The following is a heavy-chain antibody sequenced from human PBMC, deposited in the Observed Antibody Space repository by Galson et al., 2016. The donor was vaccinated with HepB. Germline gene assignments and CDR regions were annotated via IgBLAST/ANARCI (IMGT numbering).Heavy chain of an antibody. CDR3: AIPRGYRYSMDV. V-gene: IGHV3-53*04. CDR2: IYSGGSR. D-gene: IGHD5-18*01. J-gene: IGHJ6*02. CDR1: GLTVSANY. Sequence: SLRLSCAASGLTVSANYMSWVRQAPGKGLEWVSVIYSGGSRYYADFVKGRFTISRHNSNNTLYFPMNSLRPGDKAVYFCAIPRGYRYSMDVWGQGTTVTVSS.